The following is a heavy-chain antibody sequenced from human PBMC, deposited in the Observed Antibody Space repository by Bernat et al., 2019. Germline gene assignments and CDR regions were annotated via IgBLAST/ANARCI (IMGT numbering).Heavy chain of an antibody. V-gene: IGHV4-34*01. D-gene: IGHD3-10*01. Sequence: QVQLQQWGAGLLKPSETLSLTCAVYGGSFSGYYWSWIRQPPGKGLEWIGEINHSGSTNYNPSLKSRVTISVDTSKNQFSLKLSPVTAADTAVYYCARDMVRGVYYYYGMDVWGQGTTVTVSS. CDR1: GGSFSGYY. J-gene: IGHJ6*02. CDR2: INHSGST. CDR3: ARDMVRGVYYYYGMDV.